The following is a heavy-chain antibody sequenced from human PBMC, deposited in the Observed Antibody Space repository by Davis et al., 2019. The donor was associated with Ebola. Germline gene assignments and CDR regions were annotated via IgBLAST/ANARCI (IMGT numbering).Heavy chain of an antibody. Sequence: PGGSLRLSCAASGFTFSSYSMNWVRQAPGKGLEWVSSISSSSSYIYYADSVKGRFTISRDNAKNSLYLQMNSLRAEDTAVYYCARDLLIDYDYIWGSYRYTLNYYYYGMDVWGQGTTVTVSS. CDR2: ISSSSSYI. V-gene: IGHV3-21*01. CDR3: ARDLLIDYDYIWGSYRYTLNYYYYGMDV. J-gene: IGHJ6*02. CDR1: GFTFSSYS. D-gene: IGHD3-16*02.